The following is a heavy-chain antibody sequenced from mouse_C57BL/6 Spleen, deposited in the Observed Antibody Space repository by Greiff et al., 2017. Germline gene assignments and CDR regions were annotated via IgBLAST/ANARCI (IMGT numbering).Heavy chain of an antibody. Sequence: EVQRVESGGGLVKPGGSLKLSCAASGFTFSSYAMSWVRQTPEKRLEWVATISDGGSYTYYPDNVKGRFTISRDNAKNNLYLQMSHLKSEDTAMYYCARESSQLQNFDVWGTGTTGTVSS. V-gene: IGHV5-4*01. CDR3: ARESSQLQNFDV. CDR2: ISDGGSYT. J-gene: IGHJ1*03. D-gene: IGHD6-1*01. CDR1: GFTFSSYA.